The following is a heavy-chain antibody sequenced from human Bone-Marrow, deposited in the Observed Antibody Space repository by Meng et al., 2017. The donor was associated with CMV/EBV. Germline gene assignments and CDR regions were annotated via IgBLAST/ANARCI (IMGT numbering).Heavy chain of an antibody. CDR2: ISYDGTNK. CDR3: ARGVLGMDV. D-gene: IGHD3-10*01. Sequence: GESLKISCAASAFTFSGYTMHWVRQAPGKGLEGVAVISYDGTNKYYADSVKGRFTISRDNSKNTLYLRMNSLRIEDTAVYYCARGVLGMDVWGQVTTVTVSS. V-gene: IGHV3-30*04. J-gene: IGHJ6*02. CDR1: AFTFSGYT.